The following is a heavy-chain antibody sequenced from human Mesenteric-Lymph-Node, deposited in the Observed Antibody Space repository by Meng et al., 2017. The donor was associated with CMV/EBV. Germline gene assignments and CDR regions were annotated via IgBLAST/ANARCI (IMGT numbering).Heavy chain of an antibody. Sequence: ASVKVSCKASGYTFTDYYIHWVRQATGQGREWMGWMNPNSGNTGYAQKFQGRVTITRNTSISTAYMELSSLRSEDTAVYYCARGGAAAGTSWFDPWGQGTLVTVSS. CDR1: GYTFTDYY. D-gene: IGHD6-13*01. V-gene: IGHV1-8*01. CDR2: MNPNSGNT. J-gene: IGHJ5*02. CDR3: ARGGAAAGTSWFDP.